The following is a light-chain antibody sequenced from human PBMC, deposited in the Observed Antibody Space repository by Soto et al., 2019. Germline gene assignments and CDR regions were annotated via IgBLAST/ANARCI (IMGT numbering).Light chain of an antibody. CDR2: GAS. Sequence: EIVLTQSPGTLSLSPGERATLSCRASQSVTRSFLAWYQQKPGQAPRLLIFGASSRATGIPDRFSGSGSGTDFPLTISRLEPEDFAVYYCHQYGSSPQAFGPGTKVDIK. CDR3: HQYGSSPQA. CDR1: QSVTRSF. V-gene: IGKV3-20*01. J-gene: IGKJ3*01.